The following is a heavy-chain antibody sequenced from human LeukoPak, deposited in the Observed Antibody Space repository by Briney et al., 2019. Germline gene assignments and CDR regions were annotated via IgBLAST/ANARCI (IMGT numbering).Heavy chain of an antibody. D-gene: IGHD3-22*01. J-gene: IGHJ4*02. CDR1: GGSFSSYY. CDR2: IYYSGST. V-gene: IGHV4-59*01. CDR3: ARATWLPVGLYYYDSSGYYYYFDS. Sequence: SETLSLTCAVYGGSFSSYYWSWIRQPPGKGLEWIGYIYYSGSTNYNPSLKSRVTISVDTSKNQFSLKLSSVTAADTAVYYCARATWLPVGLYYYDSSGYYYYFDSWGQGTLVTVSS.